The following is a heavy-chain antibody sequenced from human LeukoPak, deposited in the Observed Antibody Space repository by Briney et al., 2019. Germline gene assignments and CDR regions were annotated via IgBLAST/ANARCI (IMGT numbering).Heavy chain of an antibody. CDR1: GYSISSGYY. D-gene: IGHD3-22*01. CDR2: IYHSGST. V-gene: IGHV4-38-2*02. J-gene: IGHJ4*02. Sequence: PSETLSLTCTVSGYSISSGYYWGRIRQPPGKGLEWIGSIYHSGSTYYNPSLKSRVTISVDTSKNQFSLKLSSVTAADTAVYYCARDPGYDSSGYYFDYWGQGTLVTVSS. CDR3: ARDPGYDSSGYYFDY.